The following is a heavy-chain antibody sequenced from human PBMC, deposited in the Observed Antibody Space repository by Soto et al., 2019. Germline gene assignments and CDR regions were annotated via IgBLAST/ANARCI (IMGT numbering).Heavy chain of an antibody. J-gene: IGHJ5*02. CDR1: GDSIRSYY. CDR3: ARDLVYSSTWGGFDP. Sequence: QVQLQESGPGLVKPSETLSLTCTVSGDSIRSYYWSWIRQPPGKGLEWIGYIYYTGSTSSNPSLKSRVTISVDPSKNQISLKLTSVTAADTAVYYCARDLVYSSTWGGFDPWGQGTVVTVSS. D-gene: IGHD2-2*01. V-gene: IGHV4-59*01. CDR2: IYYTGST.